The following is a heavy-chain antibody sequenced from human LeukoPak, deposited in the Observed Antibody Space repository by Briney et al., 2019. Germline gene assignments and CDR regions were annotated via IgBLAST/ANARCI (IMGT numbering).Heavy chain of an antibody. CDR1: GFTFSSYA. Sequence: PGGSLRLSCAASGFTFSSYAMSWVRQAPGKGLEWVSAISGSGGSTYYADSVKGRFTISRDNSKNTPYLQMNSLRAEDTAVYYCARSSYGSGGFGYWGQGTLVTVSS. CDR2: ISGSGGST. D-gene: IGHD3-10*01. V-gene: IGHV3-23*01. CDR3: ARSSYGSGGFGY. J-gene: IGHJ4*02.